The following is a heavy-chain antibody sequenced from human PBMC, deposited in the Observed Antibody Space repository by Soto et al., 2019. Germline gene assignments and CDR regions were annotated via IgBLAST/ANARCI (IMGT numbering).Heavy chain of an antibody. D-gene: IGHD2-21*01. V-gene: IGHV3-48*03. CDR3: ARGNSPVNVY. J-gene: IGHJ4*02. Sequence: VGSLRLSCAASGFTFSSYEMNWVRQAPGKGLEWISYITSSGSTTYYADSVKGRFTISRDNAKNSLYLQMNSLRADDTAVYYCARGNSPVNVYWGQGTLVTVSS. CDR2: ITSSGSTT. CDR1: GFTFSSYE.